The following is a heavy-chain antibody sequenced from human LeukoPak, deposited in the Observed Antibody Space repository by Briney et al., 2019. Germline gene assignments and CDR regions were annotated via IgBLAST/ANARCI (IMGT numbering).Heavy chain of an antibody. Sequence: GGSLRLSCAASGFTVSSNYMSWVRQAPGKGLEWVSVIYSGGSTYYADSVKGRFTISRDNAKNSLYLQMNSLRAEDTAVYYCARDYCTNGVCYTGSFDYWGQGTLVTVSS. J-gene: IGHJ4*02. CDR1: GFTVSSNY. CDR2: IYSGGST. D-gene: IGHD2-8*01. V-gene: IGHV3-53*01. CDR3: ARDYCTNGVCYTGSFDY.